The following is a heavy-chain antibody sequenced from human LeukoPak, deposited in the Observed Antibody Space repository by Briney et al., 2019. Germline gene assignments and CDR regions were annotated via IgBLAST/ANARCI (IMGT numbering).Heavy chain of an antibody. D-gene: IGHD3-10*01. Sequence: GGSLRHSCAASGFTFSNYWMGWVRQPPGKGLQWVANIKEDGTEKYYVDSVKGRFTISRDNAKNSVYLQMNSLGVEDTAVYYCARRPFGADYWGQGTLVTVSS. CDR1: GFTFSNYW. CDR3: ARRPFGADY. V-gene: IGHV3-7*01. J-gene: IGHJ4*02. CDR2: IKEDGTEK.